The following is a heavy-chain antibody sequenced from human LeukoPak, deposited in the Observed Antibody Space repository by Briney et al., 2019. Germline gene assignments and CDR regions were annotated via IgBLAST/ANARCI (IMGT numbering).Heavy chain of an antibody. CDR1: GFTFSSYA. CDR3: ARGTNFGVVLDY. V-gene: IGHV3-30*01. CDR2: ISYDGSNK. Sequence: GGALRLSCAASGFTFSSYAMHWGPQAPGKGVEWVAVISYDGSNKYYADSVKGRFTISRDNSKNTLYLQMNSLRAEDTAVYYCARGTNFGVVLDYWGQGTLVTVSS. D-gene: IGHD3-3*01. J-gene: IGHJ4*02.